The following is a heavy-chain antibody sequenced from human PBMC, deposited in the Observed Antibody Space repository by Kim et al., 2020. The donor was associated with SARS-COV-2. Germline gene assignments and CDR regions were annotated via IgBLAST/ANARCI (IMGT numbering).Heavy chain of an antibody. CDR3: VRPDSYGYWSTFDY. V-gene: IGHV3-30-3*01. CDR1: GFTFSSYA. Sequence: GGSLRLSCAASGFTFSSYAMHWVRQAPGKGLEWVAVISYDGSNKYYADSVKGRFTISRDNSKNTLYLQMNSLRAEDTAVYYCVRPDSYGYWSTFDYWGQGTLVTVSS. J-gene: IGHJ4*02. D-gene: IGHD5-18*01. CDR2: ISYDGSNK.